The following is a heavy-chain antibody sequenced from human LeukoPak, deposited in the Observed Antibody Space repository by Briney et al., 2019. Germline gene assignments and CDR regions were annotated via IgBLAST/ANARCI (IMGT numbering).Heavy chain of an antibody. J-gene: IGHJ4*02. V-gene: IGHV3-11*03. CDR2: ISSSSSYT. CDR3: ARLAGRADYFDY. CDR1: GFTFSDYY. Sequence: GGSLRLSCAASGFTFSDYYMSWIRQAPGKGLEWVSYISSSSSYTNYADSVKGRFTISRDNAKNSLYLQMNSLRAEDTAVYYRARLAGRADYFDYWGQGTLVTVSS. D-gene: IGHD6-13*01.